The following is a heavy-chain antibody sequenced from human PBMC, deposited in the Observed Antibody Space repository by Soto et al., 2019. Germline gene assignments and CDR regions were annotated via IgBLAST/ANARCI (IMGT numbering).Heavy chain of an antibody. V-gene: IGHV4-4*02. CDR2: IYHSGST. CDR3: ARGPGYDSSGYYRPYYFDY. J-gene: IGHJ4*02. D-gene: IGHD3-22*01. Sequence: QVQLQESGPGLVKPSGTLSLTCAVSGGSISSSNWWSWVRQPPGKGLEWIGEIYHSGSTNYNPSLKSRVTLSVDQSKNQFSLKLSSVTAADTAVYYCARGPGYDSSGYYRPYYFDYWGQGTLVTVSS. CDR1: GGSISSSNW.